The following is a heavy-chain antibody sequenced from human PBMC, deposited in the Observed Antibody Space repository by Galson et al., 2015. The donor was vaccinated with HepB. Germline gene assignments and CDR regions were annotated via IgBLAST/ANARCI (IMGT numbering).Heavy chain of an antibody. CDR1: GFTFSSYS. D-gene: IGHD2-15*01. Sequence: SLRLSCAASGFTFSSYSMNWVRQAPGKGLEWVSYISSSSSTIYYADSVKGRFTISRDNAKNSLYLQMNSLRDEDTAVYYCARDLYGPYSSNNWFDPWGQGTLVTVSS. CDR2: ISSSSSTI. V-gene: IGHV3-48*02. CDR3: ARDLYGPYSSNNWFDP. J-gene: IGHJ5*02.